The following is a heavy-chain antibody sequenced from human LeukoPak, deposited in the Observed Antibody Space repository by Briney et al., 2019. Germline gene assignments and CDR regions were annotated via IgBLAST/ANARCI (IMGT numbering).Heavy chain of an antibody. CDR1: GGSISSSSYY. J-gene: IGHJ4*02. CDR2: IYYSGGT. Sequence: KSSETLSLTCTVSGGSISSSSYYWGWIRQPPGKGLEWIGSIYYSGGTYYNPSLKSRVTISVDTSKNQFSLKLSSVTAADTAVYYCAREGFDYWGQGTLVTVSS. CDR3: AREGFDY. V-gene: IGHV4-39*01.